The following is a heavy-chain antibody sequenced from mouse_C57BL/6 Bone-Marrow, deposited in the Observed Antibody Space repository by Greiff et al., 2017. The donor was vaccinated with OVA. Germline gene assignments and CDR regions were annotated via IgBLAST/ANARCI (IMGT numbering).Heavy chain of an antibody. J-gene: IGHJ1*03. CDR3: VRVLLRWGGEYFDV. CDR1: GFSFNTYA. Sequence: EVKLVESGGGLVQPKGSLKLSCAASGFSFNTYAMNWVRQAPGTGLEWVARIRSKSNTYATYYADSVKDRFTISRDDSESMLYLQMNNLKTKDTAMYYCVRVLLRWGGEYFDVWGTGTTVTVSS. D-gene: IGHD1-1*01. CDR2: IRSKSNTYAT. V-gene: IGHV10-1*01.